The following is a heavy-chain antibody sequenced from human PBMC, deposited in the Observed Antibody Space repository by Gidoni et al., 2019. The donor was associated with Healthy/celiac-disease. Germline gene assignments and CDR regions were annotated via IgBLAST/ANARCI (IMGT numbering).Heavy chain of an antibody. D-gene: IGHD3-10*01. CDR1: GFTFSSYE. V-gene: IGHV3-48*03. CDR3: AREFHYYGSGSEDSGVH. J-gene: IGHJ4*02. Sequence: EVQLVESGGGLVQPGGSLRLSCAASGFTFSSYEMNWVRQAPGKGLEWVSYISSSGSTIYYADSVKGRFTISRDNAKNSLYLQMNSLRAEDTAVYYCAREFHYYGSGSEDSGVHWGQGTLVTVSS. CDR2: ISSSGSTI.